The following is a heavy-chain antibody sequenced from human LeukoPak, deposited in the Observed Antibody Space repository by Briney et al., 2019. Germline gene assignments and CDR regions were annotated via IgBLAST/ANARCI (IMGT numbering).Heavy chain of an antibody. CDR3: ARVDGYDFWSGYYAHNWFDP. J-gene: IGHJ5*02. V-gene: IGHV4-4*07. CDR1: GGSISSYY. D-gene: IGHD3-3*01. CDR2: IYTSGST. Sequence: ASETLSLTCTVSGGSISSYYWSWIRQPAGKGLEWIGRIYTSGSTNYNPSLKSRVTMSVDTSKNQFSLKLSSVTAADTAVYYRARVDGYDFWSGYYAHNWFDPWGQGTLVTVSS.